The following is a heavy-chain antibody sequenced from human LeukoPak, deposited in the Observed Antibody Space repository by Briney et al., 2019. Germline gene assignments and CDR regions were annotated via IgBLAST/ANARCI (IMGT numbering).Heavy chain of an antibody. D-gene: IGHD6-13*01. CDR1: GFTFDDYA. CDR3: AKVGRIAAD. Sequence: PGRSLRLSCAASGFTFDDYAMHWVRQAPGKGLEWVAVISWNSGSIGYADSVKGRFTISRDNAKNSLYLQMNRLRAEDTALYYCAKVGRIAADWGQGTLVTVSS. J-gene: IGHJ4*02. V-gene: IGHV3-9*01. CDR2: ISWNSGSI.